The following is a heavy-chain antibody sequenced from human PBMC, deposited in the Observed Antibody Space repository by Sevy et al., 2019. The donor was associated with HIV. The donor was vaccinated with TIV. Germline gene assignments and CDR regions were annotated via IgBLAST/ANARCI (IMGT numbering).Heavy chain of an antibody. Sequence: ASVKVSCKASGYTFTGYCMHWVRQAPGQGLEWMGWINPNSGGTNYAQKFQGRVTMTRDTSISTAYMELSRLRSDDTAVYYCATCSGYTDSFDYWGQGTLVTVSS. V-gene: IGHV1-2*02. D-gene: IGHD3-22*01. CDR3: ATCSGYTDSFDY. J-gene: IGHJ4*02. CDR2: INPNSGGT. CDR1: GYTFTGYC.